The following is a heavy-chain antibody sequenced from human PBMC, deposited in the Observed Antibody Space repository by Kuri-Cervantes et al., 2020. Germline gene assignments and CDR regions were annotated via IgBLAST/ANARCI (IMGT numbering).Heavy chain of an antibody. CDR3: ARDLGTTVVKPQGWYFDL. D-gene: IGHD4-23*01. CDR2: ISSSGSTI. V-gene: IGHV3-48*03. J-gene: IGHJ2*01. Sequence: GESLKISCAASGFTFSSYEMNWVRQAPGKGLEWVSYISSSGSTIYYADSVKGRFTISRDNAKNSLYLQMNSLKADDTAVYYCARDLGTTVVKPQGWYFDLWGRGTLVTVSS. CDR1: GFTFSSYE.